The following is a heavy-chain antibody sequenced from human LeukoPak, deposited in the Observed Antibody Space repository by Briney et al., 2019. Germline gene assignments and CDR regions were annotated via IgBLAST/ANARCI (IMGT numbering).Heavy chain of an antibody. CDR3: ARVTVSSGVDY. V-gene: IGHV3-48*03. CDR2: ISSTGNTI. CDR1: GFTFSNYE. Sequence: GGSLRLSCAVSGFTFSNYEMNWVRQAPGKGLGWVSYISSTGNTIYYADSVKGRFTISRDNAKNSLYLQMNSLRAEDTAFYYCARVTVSSGVDYWGQGTLVTVSS. J-gene: IGHJ4*02. D-gene: IGHD4-11*01.